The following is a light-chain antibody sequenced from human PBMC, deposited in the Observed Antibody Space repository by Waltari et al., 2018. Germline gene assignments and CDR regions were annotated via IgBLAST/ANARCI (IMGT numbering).Light chain of an antibody. CDR2: DAS. CDR1: QYISSNY. V-gene: IGKV3-20*01. Sequence: EVVLKQSPGNLSLSPGETATLSCRASQYISSNYLAWYQQRPGQAPRLLIYDASNRATGIADRFSGSGSGTDFTLTISRLEPEDFAVFYCQQYGNSPVTFGGGTKVEIK. CDR3: QQYGNSPVT. J-gene: IGKJ4*01.